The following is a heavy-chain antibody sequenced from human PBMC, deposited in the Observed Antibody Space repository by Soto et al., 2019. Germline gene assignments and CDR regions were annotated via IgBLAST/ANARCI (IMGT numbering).Heavy chain of an antibody. V-gene: IGHV3-15*05. Sequence: PGGSLRLSCAASGFTFSNALMTRVRRAPGKGLEWVGRIKSKSDGATTDYAAPVRGRFIISRDDSKNTLYLQMNSLKTEDTAVYYCTTGLTIFGVVIDPWGQGTLVTVSS. CDR2: IKSKSDGATT. D-gene: IGHD3-3*01. CDR1: GFTFSNAL. CDR3: TTGLTIFGVVIDP. J-gene: IGHJ5*02.